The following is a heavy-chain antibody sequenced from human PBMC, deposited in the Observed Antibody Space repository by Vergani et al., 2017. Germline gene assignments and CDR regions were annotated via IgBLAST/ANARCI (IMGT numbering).Heavy chain of an antibody. D-gene: IGHD3-10*01. CDR2: IYYSGST. Sequence: QLQLQESGPGLVKPSETLSLTCTVSGGSISSSSYYWGWIRQPPGKGLEWIGSIYYSGSTYYNPSLKSRVTISVDTSKNQFSLKLSSVTAADTAVYYCARGFYGSGSYPFDYWGQGTLVTVSS. CDR3: ARGFYGSGSYPFDY. CDR1: GGSISSSSYY. V-gene: IGHV4-39*01. J-gene: IGHJ4*02.